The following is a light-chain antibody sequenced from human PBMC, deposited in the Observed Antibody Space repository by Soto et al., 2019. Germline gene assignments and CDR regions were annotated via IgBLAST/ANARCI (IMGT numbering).Light chain of an antibody. CDR1: SRDIGGYDF. V-gene: IGLV2-8*01. J-gene: IGLJ2*01. Sequence: QSALTQPPSASGSPGQSVTISCTGTSRDIGGYDFVSWYQQHPGKAPKLFTYDVIKRPSGVPDRFSGSKSGITASLTVSGLETDVEADYYCSSYGGSNNLLFGGGTKVTVL. CDR2: DVI. CDR3: SSYGGSNNLL.